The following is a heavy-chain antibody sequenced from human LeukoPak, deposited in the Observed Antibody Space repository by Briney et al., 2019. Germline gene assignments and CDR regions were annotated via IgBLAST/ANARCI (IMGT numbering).Heavy chain of an antibody. CDR3: ASGGVAGRWPLDY. J-gene: IGHJ4*02. CDR2: IQISGST. V-gene: IGHV4-4*07. CDR1: GGSISSYY. D-gene: IGHD6-19*01. Sequence: PSETLSLTCTVSGGSISSYYCSWIRQPAGEGLEWIGRIQISGSTNYNPSLKSRVTMSVDTSKNQFSLNLSSVTAADTAVYYCASGGVAGRWPLDYWGQGTLVTVSS.